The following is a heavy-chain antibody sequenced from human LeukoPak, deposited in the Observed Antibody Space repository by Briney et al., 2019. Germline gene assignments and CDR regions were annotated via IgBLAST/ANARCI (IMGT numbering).Heavy chain of an antibody. CDR2: ISYDGGAK. CDR3: AKGGVAAISEPLDY. J-gene: IGHJ4*02. Sequence: GGSLRLSCAASGFTFSNYAMHWVRQAPGQGLEWVAVISYDGGAKFYADAVKGRFTISRDNSKNTLYLQMNSLRAEDTAVYYCAKGGVAAISEPLDYWGQGTLVTVSS. CDR1: GFTFSNYA. V-gene: IGHV3-30*18. D-gene: IGHD5-12*01.